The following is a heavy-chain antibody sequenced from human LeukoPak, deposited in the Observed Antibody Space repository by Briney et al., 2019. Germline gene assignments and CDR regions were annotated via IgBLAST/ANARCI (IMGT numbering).Heavy chain of an antibody. CDR2: IYYSGST. D-gene: IGHD3-3*01. CDR1: GGSISSSSYY. Sequence: SETLSLTCTVSGGSISSSSYYWGWIRQPPGKGLEWIGSIYYSGSTYYNPSLKSRVTVSVDTSKNQFSLKLSSVTAADTAVYYCASDFWSGYYPRMDAFDIWGQGTMVTVSS. J-gene: IGHJ3*02. CDR3: ASDFWSGYYPRMDAFDI. V-gene: IGHV4-39*01.